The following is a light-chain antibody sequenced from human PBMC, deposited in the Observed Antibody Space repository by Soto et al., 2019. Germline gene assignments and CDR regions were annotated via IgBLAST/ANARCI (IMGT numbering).Light chain of an antibody. Sequence: QSVLTQPPSASGTPGQRVTFSCSGSTSNIGSNTVNWYQQLPGTAPKLLIYSNNQRPSWVPDRFSGSKSGTSASLAISGLQSEDENDYYCAAWDDSLNGVIFGGGTKLTVL. CDR1: TSNIGSNT. V-gene: IGLV1-44*01. J-gene: IGLJ2*01. CDR2: SNN. CDR3: AAWDDSLNGVI.